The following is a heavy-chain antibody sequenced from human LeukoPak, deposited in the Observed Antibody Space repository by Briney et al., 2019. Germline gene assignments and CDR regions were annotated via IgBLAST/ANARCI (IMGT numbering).Heavy chain of an antibody. D-gene: IGHD5-18*01. CDR2: IYHSGST. Sequence: PSETLSLTCAVSGYSISSGYYWGWIRQPPGKGLEWIGSIYHSGSTYYNPSLKSRVTISVDTSKNQFSLKLSSVTAADTAVYYCARQLTGYSYGPDLDYWGQGTLVTVSS. J-gene: IGHJ4*02. V-gene: IGHV4-38-2*01. CDR1: GYSISSGYY. CDR3: ARQLTGYSYGPDLDY.